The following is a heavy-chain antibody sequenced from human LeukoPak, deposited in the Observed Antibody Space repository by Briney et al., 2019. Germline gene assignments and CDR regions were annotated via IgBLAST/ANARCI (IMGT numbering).Heavy chain of an antibody. CDR3: ARGGDSSGYSLCFTY. Sequence: GGSLRLSCAASVFIFSDDYMSWICQAPGKGLEWVSYISSSTRYTNYADSVKGRFTISRDNARNSLYLQMNSLRAEDTAVYYCARGGDSSGYSLCFTYWGQGTLVTVSS. CDR2: ISSSTRYT. V-gene: IGHV3-11*06. D-gene: IGHD3-22*01. J-gene: IGHJ4*02. CDR1: VFIFSDDY.